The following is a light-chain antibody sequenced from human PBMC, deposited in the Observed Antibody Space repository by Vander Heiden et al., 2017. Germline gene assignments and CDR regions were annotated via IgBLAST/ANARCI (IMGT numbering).Light chain of an antibody. CDR2: SNN. CDR1: SSNIGSYT. V-gene: IGLV1-44*01. J-gene: IGLJ1*01. Sequence: QSVLTQPPSASGTPGQRVTISCSGTSSNIGSYTVSWYQQLPGTAPKLLIYSNNQRPSGVPDRFSGSKSGTSASLAISGLQSEDEADYYCAAWDDSLNGYVFGTGTKVTGL. CDR3: AAWDDSLNGYV.